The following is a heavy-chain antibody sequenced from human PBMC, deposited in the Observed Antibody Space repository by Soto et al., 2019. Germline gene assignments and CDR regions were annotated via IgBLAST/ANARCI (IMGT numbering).Heavy chain of an antibody. J-gene: IGHJ3*02. CDR1: GYTFTSYA. Sequence: ASVKVSCKASGYTFTSYAMHWVRQAPGQRLEWMRWINAGNGNTKYSQKFQGRVTITRDTSASTAYMELSSLRSEDTAVYYCARVRRRYYGSGSYYNAAFDIWGQGTMVTVSS. CDR2: INAGNGNT. D-gene: IGHD3-10*01. V-gene: IGHV1-3*01. CDR3: ARVRRRYYGSGSYYNAAFDI.